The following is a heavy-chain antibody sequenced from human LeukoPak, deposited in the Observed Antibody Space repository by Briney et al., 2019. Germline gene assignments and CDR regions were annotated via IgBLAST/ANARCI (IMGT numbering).Heavy chain of an antibody. Sequence: PGGSLRLSCAASGFTFSSYWMHWVRQAPGKGLEWVAVIWYDGSNKYYADSVKGRFTISRDNSKNTLYLQMKSLRAEDTAVYYCAKDGLYGGYTTFDYWGQGTLVTVSS. V-gene: IGHV3-33*06. CDR1: GFTFSSYW. CDR2: IWYDGSNK. J-gene: IGHJ4*02. CDR3: AKDGLYGGYTTFDY. D-gene: IGHD5-12*01.